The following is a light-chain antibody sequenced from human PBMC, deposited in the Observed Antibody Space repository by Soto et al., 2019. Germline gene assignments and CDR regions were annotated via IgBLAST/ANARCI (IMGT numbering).Light chain of an antibody. Sequence: DIQMTQSPSSLSASVGDGITITCQTSGGISNYLNWYQQKPGKAPKLLIYDASNWDTGVPSRFSGSGSGTDFTFTISILQPEYIATYYCQQYDNRPPTFGGGTKVDIK. CDR1: GGISNY. CDR3: QQYDNRPPT. CDR2: DAS. J-gene: IGKJ4*01. V-gene: IGKV1-33*01.